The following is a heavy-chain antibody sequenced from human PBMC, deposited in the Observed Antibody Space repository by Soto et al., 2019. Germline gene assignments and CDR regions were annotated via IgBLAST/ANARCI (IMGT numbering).Heavy chain of an antibody. Sequence: QITLKESGPTLVKPTQTLTLTGTFSGFSLSTSGVGVGWIRQPPGKALEWLALIYWNDDKRYSPSLKSRLTIAKDTSKNQVVLNMTNMDPVDTATYFCARRPRYSNYVDYWGQGTLVTVSS. V-gene: IGHV2-5*01. CDR3: ARRPRYSNYVDY. CDR1: GFSLSTSGVG. D-gene: IGHD4-4*01. J-gene: IGHJ4*02. CDR2: IYWNDDK.